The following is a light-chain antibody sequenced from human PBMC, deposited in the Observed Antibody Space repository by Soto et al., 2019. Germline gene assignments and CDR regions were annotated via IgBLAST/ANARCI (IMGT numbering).Light chain of an antibody. Sequence: QSVLTQPASVAASPGQSITISCTGTSSDVGAYTSVSWYQQHPGKVPKVVIYEVSNRPSGVSNRFSGSKSGNTASLTISGLQAEDEAHYYCSSYTSGNRSYVFGTGTKVTVL. J-gene: IGLJ1*01. CDR1: SSDVGAYTS. V-gene: IGLV2-14*01. CDR2: EVS. CDR3: SSYTSGNRSYV.